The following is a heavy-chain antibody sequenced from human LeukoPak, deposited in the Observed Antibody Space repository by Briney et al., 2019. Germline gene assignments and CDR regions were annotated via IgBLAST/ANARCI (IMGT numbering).Heavy chain of an antibody. D-gene: IGHD3-10*01. CDR1: GVSISSYY. J-gene: IGHJ4*02. CDR2: ISFSERT. V-gene: IGHV4-4*07. CDR3: ARMHSYGSGLDY. Sequence: PSETLSLTCTVSGVSISSYYWSWIRQPAGKGLEWIGRISFSERTNYNPSLKNRVAMSLDTSKNQLFLKLTSVTAAATAVYYCARMHSYGSGLDYWGQGSLVTVSS.